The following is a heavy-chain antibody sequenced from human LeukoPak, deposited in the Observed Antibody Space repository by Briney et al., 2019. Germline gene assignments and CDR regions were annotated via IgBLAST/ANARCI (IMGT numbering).Heavy chain of an antibody. CDR1: GFTFVDHA. CDR3: AREATWGQWYFDL. J-gene: IGHJ4*02. CDR2: IAADGGVK. V-gene: IGHV3-30*04. D-gene: IGHD6-19*01. Sequence: RSLRLSCTTSGFTFVDHAMTWVRQAPGKGLEWVAVIAADGGVKQYADSVKGRFTLARDNSKNTLFLQMNILSVEDTAVYYCAREATWGQWYFDLWGQGTPVTVSS.